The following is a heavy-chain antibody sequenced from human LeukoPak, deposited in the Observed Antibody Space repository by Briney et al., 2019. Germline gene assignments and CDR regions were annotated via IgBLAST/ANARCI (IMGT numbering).Heavy chain of an antibody. J-gene: IGHJ4*02. V-gene: IGHV1-18*01. CDR1: GYTFTNYG. D-gene: IGHD6-6*01. Sequence: ASVKVSCKASGYTFTNYGISWVRQAPGQGLEWMGWVSAYNGNTNYAQSLQGRVAMTTGTSTTTAYMELRSLTSDDTAVYYCARDLGFSSSSATPLDYWGQGTLVTVSS. CDR2: VSAYNGNT. CDR3: ARDLGFSSSSATPLDY.